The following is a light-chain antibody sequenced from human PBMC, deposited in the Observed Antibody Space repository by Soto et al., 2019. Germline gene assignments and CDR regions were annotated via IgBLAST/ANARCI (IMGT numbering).Light chain of an antibody. V-gene: IGKV3-15*01. CDR2: GAS. CDR3: QHYRTLRWT. Sequence: EIVMTQSPATLSVSPGERATLSCRASQSVSSKLAWYQQKPGQGPRLLIYGASTRATGIPPRLSGSGSGTEFTTTISSLHSEDVTVYYCQHYRTLRWTFGQGTKVEIK. J-gene: IGKJ1*01. CDR1: QSVSSK.